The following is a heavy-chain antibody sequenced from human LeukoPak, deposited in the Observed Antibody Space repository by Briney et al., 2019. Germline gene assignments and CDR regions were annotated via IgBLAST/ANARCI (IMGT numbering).Heavy chain of an antibody. J-gene: IGHJ4*02. D-gene: IGHD3-22*01. CDR1: GFTFSSYA. CDR2: ISGSGGST. Sequence: PGGSLRLSCAASGFTFSSYAMSWVRQAPGKGLEWVSAISGSGGSTYYADSVKGRFNISRDNSKHTLYLQMNSLRAEDTAVYYCAKEEPTYYYDSSASPLGYWGQGTLVTVSS. V-gene: IGHV3-23*01. CDR3: AKEEPTYYYDSSASPLGY.